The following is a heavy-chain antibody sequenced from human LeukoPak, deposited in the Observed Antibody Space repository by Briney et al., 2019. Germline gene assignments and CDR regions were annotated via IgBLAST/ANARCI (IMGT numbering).Heavy chain of an antibody. Sequence: SETLSLXCAVSGYSISSGYYWGWIRQPPGKGLEWIGSIYHSGSTYYNPSLKSRVTISVDTSKNQFSLKLSSVTAADTAVYYCARHILYSNYDGWYFDYWGQGTLVTVSS. CDR2: IYHSGST. CDR1: GYSISSGYY. J-gene: IGHJ4*02. D-gene: IGHD4-11*01. CDR3: ARHILYSNYDGWYFDY. V-gene: IGHV4-38-2*01.